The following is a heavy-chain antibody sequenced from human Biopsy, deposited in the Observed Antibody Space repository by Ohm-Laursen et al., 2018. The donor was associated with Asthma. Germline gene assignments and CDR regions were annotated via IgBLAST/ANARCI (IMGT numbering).Heavy chain of an antibody. J-gene: IGHJ4*02. D-gene: IGHD6-13*01. Sequence: SLRLSCAASGFNFPNYGMNWVRRAPGKGLEWVAQILFDGRKINYPDSVKGRFTISRDNSKNMVYLQMNGLRPEDTAVYYCAKDRVAGRSYYFDYWGQGSLVSVSS. CDR3: AKDRVAGRSYYFDY. CDR2: ILFDGRKI. V-gene: IGHV3-30*18. CDR1: GFNFPNYG.